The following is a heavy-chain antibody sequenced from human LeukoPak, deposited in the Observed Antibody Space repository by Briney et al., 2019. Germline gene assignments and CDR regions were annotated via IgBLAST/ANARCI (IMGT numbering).Heavy chain of an antibody. CDR2: IYHTGST. CDR1: GDSISNGYY. CDR3: ARGRSGYGGNSGIASCDY. Sequence: SETLSLTCTVSGDSISNGYYWGWIGQPPGKGLEWIGSIYHTGSTYYNPSLKSRVIISVDTSRNQFSLKVRYVTAADTAVYYCARGRSGYGGNSGIASCDYWGQGTLVTVSS. D-gene: IGHD4-23*01. J-gene: IGHJ4*02. V-gene: IGHV4-38-2*02.